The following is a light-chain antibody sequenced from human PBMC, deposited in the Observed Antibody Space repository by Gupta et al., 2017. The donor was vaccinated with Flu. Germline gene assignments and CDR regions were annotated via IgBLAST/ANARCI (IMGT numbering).Light chain of an antibody. V-gene: IGLV3-21*02. CDR3: QVWDGSSDHPCM. CDR2: DDS. J-gene: IGLJ3*02. CDR1: NIGRKS. Sequence: SSVLTQPPSVSVAPGQTARITCGGDNIGRKSVHWYQQKAGQVPVLLVYDDSDRPSGIPERFSGSNSGTTATLTISRVEAGDEADYFCQVWDGSSDHPCMFGGGTKLTVL.